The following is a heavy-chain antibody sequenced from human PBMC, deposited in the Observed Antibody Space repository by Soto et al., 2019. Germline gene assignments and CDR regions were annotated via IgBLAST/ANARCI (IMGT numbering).Heavy chain of an antibody. CDR3: ARAAYGDRGLAFDS. D-gene: IGHD4-17*01. CDR1: GASTGSGGYY. V-gene: IGHV4-31*03. J-gene: IGHJ4*02. Sequence: QVQLQESGPGLVKTSQTLSLTCTVSGASTGSGGYYWSWIRQHPGKGLEWIGYIYYTGSTYYSPSLKSRASISVDTSKNQFSLKLDSVTAADTAVYYCARAAYGDRGLAFDSWGQGTLVTVSS. CDR2: IYYTGST.